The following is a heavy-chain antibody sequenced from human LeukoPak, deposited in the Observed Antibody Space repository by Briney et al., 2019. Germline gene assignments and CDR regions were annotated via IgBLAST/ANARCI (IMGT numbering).Heavy chain of an antibody. CDR1: GYSFTRNG. CDR3: ARDVNYAFDY. J-gene: IGHJ4*02. D-gene: IGHD3-16*01. V-gene: IGHV1-18*01. CDR2: ISANSGNT. Sequence: AASVKASCKPSGYSFTRNGISWVRQAPGQGLEWMAWISANSGNTNYAQNFQDRVTLTTDTSTSTAYMELRSLRSDDTAVYYCARDVNYAFDYWGQGTLVTVSS.